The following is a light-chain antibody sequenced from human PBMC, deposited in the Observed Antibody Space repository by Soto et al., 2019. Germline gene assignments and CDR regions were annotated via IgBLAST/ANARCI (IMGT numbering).Light chain of an antibody. CDR1: SSDVGGYNY. CDR2: NVS. Sequence: QSALTQPRSVSGSPGQSVTISCTGTSSDVGGYNYVSWYQQHPGKAPKVMIYNVSQRPSGVPDRFSGSKSGNTASLTISGLQAEDEADYYCCSYAGNFVIFGGGTKLTVL. CDR3: CSYAGNFVI. J-gene: IGLJ2*01. V-gene: IGLV2-11*01.